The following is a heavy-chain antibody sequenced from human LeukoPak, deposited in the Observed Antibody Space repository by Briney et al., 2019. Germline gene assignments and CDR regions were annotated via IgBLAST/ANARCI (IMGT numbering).Heavy chain of an antibody. CDR3: ARAPPIVVADQVYYMDV. D-gene: IGHD2-15*01. Sequence: GASVKVSSKASGYTFTGYYMHWVRQAPGHGLEWMGWINPNSGGTNYAQKFQGRVTMTRDTSISTAYMELSRLRSDDTAVYYCARAPPIVVADQVYYMDVWGKGTTVTVSS. CDR1: GYTFTGYY. J-gene: IGHJ6*03. V-gene: IGHV1-2*02. CDR2: INPNSGGT.